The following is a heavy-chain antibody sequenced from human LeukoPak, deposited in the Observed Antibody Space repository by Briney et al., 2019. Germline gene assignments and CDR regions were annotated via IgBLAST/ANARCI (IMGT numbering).Heavy chain of an antibody. V-gene: IGHV1-2*06. Sequence: ASVKVSCKASGYTFTGYDMHWVRQAPGQGLEWMGRINPNSGGTNYAQKFQGRVTLTMDTSISTAYMELSRLRSDDTAVYYCARIAVDTAMVTDYWGQGTLVTVSS. D-gene: IGHD5-18*01. CDR2: INPNSGGT. J-gene: IGHJ4*02. CDR1: GYTFTGYD. CDR3: ARIAVDTAMVTDY.